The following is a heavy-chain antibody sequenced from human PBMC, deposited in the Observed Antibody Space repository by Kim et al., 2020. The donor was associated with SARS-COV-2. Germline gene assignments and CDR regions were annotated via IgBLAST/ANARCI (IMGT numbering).Heavy chain of an antibody. J-gene: IGHJ4*02. CDR1: GGSISSSSYY. CDR3: ARPIAAAGPGQYYFDY. CDR2: IYYSGST. D-gene: IGHD6-13*01. V-gene: IGHV4-39*01. Sequence: SETLSLTCTVSGGSISSSSYYWGWIRQPPGKGLEWIGSIYYSGSTYYNPSLKSRVTISVDTSKNQFSLKLSSVTAADTAVYYCARPIAAAGPGQYYFDYWGQGTLVTVSS.